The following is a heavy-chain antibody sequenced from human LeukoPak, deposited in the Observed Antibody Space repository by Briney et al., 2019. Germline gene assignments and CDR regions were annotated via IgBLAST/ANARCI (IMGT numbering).Heavy chain of an antibody. Sequence: PSETLSLTCTVSGGSISTYYWSWIQQPPGKGLEWIGYIYYTGSTYYNPSLKSRVTMAVDTSKNQFSLKLISVTAADTAVYYCARVITATTREDSWGQGTLVTVSS. D-gene: IGHD1-20*01. V-gene: IGHV4-59*08. CDR1: GGSISTYY. J-gene: IGHJ4*02. CDR2: IYYTGST. CDR3: ARVITATTREDS.